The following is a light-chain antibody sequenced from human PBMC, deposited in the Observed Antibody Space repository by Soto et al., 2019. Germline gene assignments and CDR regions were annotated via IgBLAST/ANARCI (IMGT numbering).Light chain of an antibody. CDR2: DAS. CDR1: QSVNTY. Sequence: VLTQCPVTRPLSAGDSATLACSASQSVNTYLAWYQQKPGQAPRLLIHDASSRATGIPDRFSGGGSGTDFTLTISGLQPEDFAVYYCQQFSSYPLTFGGGTKVDI. J-gene: IGKJ4*01. CDR3: QQFSSYPLT. V-gene: IGKV3-20*01.